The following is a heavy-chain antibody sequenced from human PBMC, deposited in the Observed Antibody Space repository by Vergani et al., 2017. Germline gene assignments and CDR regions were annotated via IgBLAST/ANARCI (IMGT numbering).Heavy chain of an antibody. CDR1: GGSFSGYY. CDR3: ARGHYGFWGGYHSYYFDY. J-gene: IGHJ4*02. CDR2: INHSGST. D-gene: IGHD3-3*01. Sequence: QVQLQQWGAGLLKPSETLSLTCAVYGGSFSGYYWSWIRQPPGKGLEWIGEINHSGSTNYNPSFKSRVTISVDTSKNQFSLKLSSVTAADTAVYYCARGHYGFWGGYHSYYFDYWGQGTLVTVSS. V-gene: IGHV4-34*01.